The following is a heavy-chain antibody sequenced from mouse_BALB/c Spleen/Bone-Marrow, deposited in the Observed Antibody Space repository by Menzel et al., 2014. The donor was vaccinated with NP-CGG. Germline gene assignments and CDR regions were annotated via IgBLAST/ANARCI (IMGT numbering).Heavy chain of an antibody. CDR3: ARYDGPAWFAY. CDR1: GYSFTSYW. D-gene: IGHD2-3*01. CDR2: INPSNGRN. J-gene: IGHJ3*01. V-gene: IGHV1S81*02. Sequence: QVQLQQSGAELAKPGASVRLSCKASGYSFTSYWIHWVKQRPGQGLEWIGEINPSNGRNNYNEKFKNKATLTVDKSSSTAYMQLSSLTSEDSAVYYCARYDGPAWFAYWGQGALVTVSA.